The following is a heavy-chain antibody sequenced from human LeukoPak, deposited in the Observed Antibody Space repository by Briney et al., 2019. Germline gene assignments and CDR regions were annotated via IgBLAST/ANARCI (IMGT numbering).Heavy chain of an antibody. Sequence: GGSLRLSCAASGCTFGSTGMHWVRRAPGKGLEWVAVVSYDGTNKYYANSVKGRFTVSRDNSKNTLYLQMNSLRAEDTALYYCAKGNYYGDYAYWGQGTLVTVSS. CDR3: AKGNYYGDYAY. V-gene: IGHV3-30*18. CDR2: VSYDGTNK. J-gene: IGHJ4*02. D-gene: IGHD4-17*01. CDR1: GCTFGSTG.